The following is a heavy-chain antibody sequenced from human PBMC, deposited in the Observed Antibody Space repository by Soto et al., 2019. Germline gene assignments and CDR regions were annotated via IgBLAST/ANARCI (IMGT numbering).Heavy chain of an antibody. CDR1: GFTFSSYD. CDR2: IGTAGDT. D-gene: IGHD6-6*01. CDR3: ARESSSSRGEGAFDI. Sequence: GGSLRLSCAASGFTFSSYDMHWVRQATGKGLEWVSAIGTAGDTYYPGSVKGRFTISRENAKNSLYLQMNSLRAGDTVVYYCARESSSSRGEGAFDIWGQGTMVTVSS. V-gene: IGHV3-13*01. J-gene: IGHJ3*02.